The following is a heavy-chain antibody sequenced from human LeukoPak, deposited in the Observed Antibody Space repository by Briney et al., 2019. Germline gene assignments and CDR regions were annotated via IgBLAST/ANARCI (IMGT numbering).Heavy chain of an antibody. CDR3: ARDRVDYDFWSGYTAYVAFDI. CDR2: ISSSSSYI. Sequence: GGSLRLSCAASGFTFSSYSMNWVRQAPGKGLEWVSPISSSSSYIYYADSVKGRFTISRDNAKNSLYLQMNSLRAEDTAVYYCARDRVDYDFWSGYTAYVAFDIWGQGTMVTVFS. V-gene: IGHV3-21*01. J-gene: IGHJ3*02. D-gene: IGHD3-3*01. CDR1: GFTFSSYS.